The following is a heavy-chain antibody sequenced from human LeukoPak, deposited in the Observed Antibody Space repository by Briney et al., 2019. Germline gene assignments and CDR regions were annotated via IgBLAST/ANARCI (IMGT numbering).Heavy chain of an antibody. CDR1: GFTFSAYW. Sequence: GGSLRLSCAASGFTFSAYWMSWVRQTPGKGLEWVANLKEDGSEKYYVDYVKGRFIISRDNAKNSLYVQMNSLRAEDTAVYYCARLPLTARRHFDFWGQGTQVTVSS. D-gene: IGHD5-18*01. CDR3: ARLPLTARRHFDF. J-gene: IGHJ4*02. CDR2: LKEDGSEK. V-gene: IGHV3-7*05.